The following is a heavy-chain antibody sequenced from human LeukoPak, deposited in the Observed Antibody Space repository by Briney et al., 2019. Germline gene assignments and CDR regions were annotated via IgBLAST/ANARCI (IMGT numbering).Heavy chain of an antibody. CDR3: ENPYNWNDESYFDY. V-gene: IGHV3-23*01. J-gene: IGHJ4*02. CDR2: ISASGGST. D-gene: IGHD1-1*01. CDR1: GFTFSNYA. Sequence: PGGSLRLSCAASGFTFSNYAMSWVRQPPGKGLEWVSAISASGGSTYYADSVKGRFTISRDNSKNTLYLQINSLRAEDTAVYYCENPYNWNDESYFDYWGQGTLVTVSS.